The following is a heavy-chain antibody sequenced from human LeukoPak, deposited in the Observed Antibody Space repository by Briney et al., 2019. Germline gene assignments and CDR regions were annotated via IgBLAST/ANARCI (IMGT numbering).Heavy chain of an antibody. D-gene: IGHD3-22*01. V-gene: IGHV3-21*01. CDR3: VRLRRNSDTSGYYYYYDF. Sequence: GGSLRLSCVASGYTFSSFSINWVRQAPGKGLEWVSSISVRSNYIYHADSVRGRFSISRDDARDSLFLQMNSLGAEDTAVYYCVRLRRNSDTSGYYYYYDFWGQGTLVTVSS. CDR1: GYTFSSFS. J-gene: IGHJ4*02. CDR2: ISVRSNYI.